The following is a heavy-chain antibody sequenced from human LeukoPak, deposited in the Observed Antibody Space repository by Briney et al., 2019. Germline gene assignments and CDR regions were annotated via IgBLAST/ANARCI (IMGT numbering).Heavy chain of an antibody. D-gene: IGHD6-19*01. CDR3: AREMDSSGWFDY. CDR2: INPNSGGT. V-gene: IGHV1-2*02. CDR1: GYTFTGYY. J-gene: IGHJ4*02. Sequence: ASVKVSCKASGYTFTGYYMHWVRQAPGQGLEWMGWINPNSGGTNYAQKFQGRVTMTRDTSISTAYMELSRLRSDDTAVYYCAREMDSSGWFDYWGRGTLVTVSS.